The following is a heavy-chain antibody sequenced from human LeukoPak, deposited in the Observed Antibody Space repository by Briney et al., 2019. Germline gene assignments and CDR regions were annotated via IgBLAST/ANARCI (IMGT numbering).Heavy chain of an antibody. CDR1: GYTFTGYY. D-gene: IGHD6-19*01. CDR3: ARKMRVSSGWYSDY. CDR2: NKPNSGGT. Sequence: GASVKVSCKASGYTFTGYYMHWVPQAPGQGPEWMGRNKPNSGGTNYAQKFQGRVTMTRDTFIGTDYMELSRLGSDDTAVYYCARKMRVSSGWYSDYWGQGTLVTVSS. J-gene: IGHJ4*02. V-gene: IGHV1-2*02.